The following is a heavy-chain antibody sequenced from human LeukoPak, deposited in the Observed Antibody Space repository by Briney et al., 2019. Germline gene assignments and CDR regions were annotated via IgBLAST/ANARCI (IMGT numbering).Heavy chain of an antibody. CDR1: GYTFTDSY. CDR3: ARGITGGYDY. D-gene: IGHD1-14*01. Sequence: VASVKVSWKASGYTFTDSYIHWVRQAPGQGLEWMGWINPHSGGTKFAQKFQGRVTMTRDTSISTAYMELSRLRSDDTAVYYCARGITGGYDYWGQGTLVTVSS. J-gene: IGHJ4*02. CDR2: INPHSGGT. V-gene: IGHV1-2*02.